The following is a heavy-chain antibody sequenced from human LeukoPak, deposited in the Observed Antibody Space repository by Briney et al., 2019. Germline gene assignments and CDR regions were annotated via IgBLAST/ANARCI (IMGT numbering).Heavy chain of an antibody. CDR3: AGGFTYFDY. J-gene: IGHJ4*02. V-gene: IGHV3-74*01. CDR2: IKSDDSST. CDR1: GFTLITYW. Sequence: PGGSLRLSCAASGFTLITYWMHWVRETPGKGLVWVSNIKSDDSSTTYADSVKGRFTISRDNAKNTLNLQTTSLRAEDTAVYYCAGGFTYFDYWGQGTLVTVSS.